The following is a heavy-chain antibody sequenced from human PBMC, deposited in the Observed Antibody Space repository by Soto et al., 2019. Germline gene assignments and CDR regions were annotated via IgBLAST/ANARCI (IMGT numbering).Heavy chain of an antibody. D-gene: IGHD6-6*01. CDR2: INAGNGNT. CDR3: ARGIAALHFDL. V-gene: IGHV1-3*01. Sequence: ASVKVSCKASGYTFTSYAMHWVRQAPGQRLEWMGWINAGNGNTKYSQKFQGRVTIARDTSASTAYMELSSLRSEDTAVYYCARGIAALHFDLWGRGTLVTVSS. CDR1: GYTFTSYA. J-gene: IGHJ2*01.